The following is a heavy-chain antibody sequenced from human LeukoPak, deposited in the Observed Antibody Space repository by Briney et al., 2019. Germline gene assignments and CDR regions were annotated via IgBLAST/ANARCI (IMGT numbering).Heavy chain of an antibody. CDR3: ARTTYYDILTGNYYYYGMDV. V-gene: IGHV4-59*01. D-gene: IGHD3-9*01. J-gene: IGHJ6*02. CDR1: GGSISSYY. Sequence: SETLSLTCTVSGGSISSYYWSWIRQPPGKGLEWIGYIYYSGSTNYNPSLKSRVTISVDTSKNQFSLKLSSVTAADTAVYYCARTTYYDILTGNYYYYGMDVWGQGTTVTVSS. CDR2: IYYSGST.